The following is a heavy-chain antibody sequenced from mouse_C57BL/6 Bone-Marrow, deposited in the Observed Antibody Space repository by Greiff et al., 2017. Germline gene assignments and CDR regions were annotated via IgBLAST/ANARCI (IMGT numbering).Heavy chain of an antibody. D-gene: IGHD1-3*01. J-gene: IGHJ1*03. Sequence: DVKLVESGGDLVKPGGSLKLSCAASGFTFSSYGMSWVRQTPDKRLEWVATISSGGSYTYYPDSVKGRFTISRDNDKNNLCLQMSSLKSEYTAMYDSSSHSGYYDVGGTGTAVTVSS. CDR3: SSHSGYYDV. V-gene: IGHV5-6*02. CDR1: GFTFSSYG. CDR2: ISSGGSYT.